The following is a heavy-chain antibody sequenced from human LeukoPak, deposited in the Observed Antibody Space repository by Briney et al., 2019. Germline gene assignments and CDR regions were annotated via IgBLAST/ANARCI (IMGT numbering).Heavy chain of an antibody. Sequence: GGSLRLSCAASGFTFRNYAMSWVRQAPGKGLEWVSAVSGRDDSTYYADSVNGRFTISRDNSKNTLYLQMKSLRAEDTAVYYCAKWGDYDILTGYYDSDYWGQGTLVTVSS. V-gene: IGHV3-23*01. CDR2: VSGRDDST. CDR3: AKWGDYDILTGYYDSDY. J-gene: IGHJ4*02. CDR1: GFTFRNYA. D-gene: IGHD3-9*01.